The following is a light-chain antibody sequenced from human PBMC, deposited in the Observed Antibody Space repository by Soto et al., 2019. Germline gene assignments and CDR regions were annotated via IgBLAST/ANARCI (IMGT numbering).Light chain of an antibody. CDR3: QQYNNRPPT. CDR1: QSVSSS. CDR2: GAS. V-gene: IGKV3-15*01. Sequence: EIVMAQSPATLSVSPGEGATLSCRASQSVSSSLAWYQQKPGQAPRLLIYGASTRATGIPARFSGSGSGTEFTVTISSLQSEDFAVYYCQQYNNRPPTFGQGTKVDIK. J-gene: IGKJ1*01.